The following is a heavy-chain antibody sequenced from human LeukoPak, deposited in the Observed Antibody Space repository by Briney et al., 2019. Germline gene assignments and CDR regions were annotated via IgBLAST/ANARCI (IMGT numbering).Heavy chain of an antibody. CDR1: GFTVSSNY. Sequence: GGSLRLSCAASGFTVSSNYMSWVRQAPGKGLEWVSVIYSGGSTYYADSVKGRFTISRDNSNNMLYLQMNSLRAEDTAVYYCRNYYYDSSGYLYVDFWGQGTLVTVSS. CDR3: RNYYYDSSGYLYVDF. V-gene: IGHV3-66*01. CDR2: IYSGGST. D-gene: IGHD3-22*01. J-gene: IGHJ4*02.